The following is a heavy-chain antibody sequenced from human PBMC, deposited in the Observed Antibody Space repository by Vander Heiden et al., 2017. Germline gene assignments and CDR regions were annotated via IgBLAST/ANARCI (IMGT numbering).Heavy chain of an antibody. Sequence: QVQLQQSGPGLVKPSQTLSLTCAISGDSVSSNSAAWTWIRQSPSRGLEWLGRTYDRSKWYNDYAVSVESRITINPDTSKSQFSLHLTSVTPEDTAVYYCAREVAFCAGDCYSASFDFWGQGTLVTVSS. CDR1: GDSVSSNSAA. J-gene: IGHJ4*02. D-gene: IGHD2-21*02. CDR2: TYDRSKWYN. CDR3: AREVAFCAGDCYSASFDF. V-gene: IGHV6-1*01.